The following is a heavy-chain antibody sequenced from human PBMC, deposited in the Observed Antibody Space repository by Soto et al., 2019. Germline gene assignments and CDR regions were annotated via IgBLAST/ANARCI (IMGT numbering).Heavy chain of an antibody. CDR3: VKNSGWFNS. CDR1: GFTFGDYA. CDR2: IYGDGRTT. Sequence: GGSLRLSCTASGFTFGDYAMSWVRQAPGKGLEWVSTIYGDGRTTYYTDSVRGRFSISRDNSKNMVYLQMDSLRVDDTAIYYCVKNSGWFNSWGQGSLVTVSS. V-gene: IGHV3-23*01. J-gene: IGHJ5*01. D-gene: IGHD3-10*01.